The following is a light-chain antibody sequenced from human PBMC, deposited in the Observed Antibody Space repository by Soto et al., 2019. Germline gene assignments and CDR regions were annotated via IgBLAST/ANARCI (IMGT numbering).Light chain of an antibody. J-gene: IGKJ4*01. CDR1: QDISNS. Sequence: DIQMTQSPSSLSASVGDRVTITCQAGQDISNSLNWYQHKPGKAPKLLIYDASSLETGVPSRFGGSGSGTDFTFTISSQQPQDIATYYCQQYDNVPLTFGGGTKVEI. V-gene: IGKV1-33*01. CDR3: QQYDNVPLT. CDR2: DAS.